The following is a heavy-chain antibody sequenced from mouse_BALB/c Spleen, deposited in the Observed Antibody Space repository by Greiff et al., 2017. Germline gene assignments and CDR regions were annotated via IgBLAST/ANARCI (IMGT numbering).Heavy chain of an antibody. CDR2: IWRGGST. V-gene: IGHV2-4-1*01. D-gene: IGHD2-4*01. CDR1: GFSLTSYG. CDR3: ARNDYDAWFAY. Sequence: QVQLQQSGPGLVQPSQSLSITCTVSGFSLTSYGVHWVRQSPGKGLEWLGVIWRGGSTDYNAAFISRLSISKDNSKSQVFFKMNSLQADDTAIYYCARNDYDAWFAYWGQGTLVTVSA. J-gene: IGHJ3*01.